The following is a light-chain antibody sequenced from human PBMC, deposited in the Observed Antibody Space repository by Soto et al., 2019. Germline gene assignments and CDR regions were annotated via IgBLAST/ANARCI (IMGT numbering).Light chain of an antibody. CDR1: SGDIGSYNR. V-gene: IGLV2-14*03. CDR2: DVT. Sequence: QSVLTQPASVSGSPGQSITISCTGTSGDIGSYNRVSWYQQHPGKAPKLIIYDVTDRPSGVSNRFSGSKSGNTASLTISGLQAEDEAEDDYNSYTNINTRACVFGTGTKLTVL. J-gene: IGLJ1*01. CDR3: NSYTNINTRACV.